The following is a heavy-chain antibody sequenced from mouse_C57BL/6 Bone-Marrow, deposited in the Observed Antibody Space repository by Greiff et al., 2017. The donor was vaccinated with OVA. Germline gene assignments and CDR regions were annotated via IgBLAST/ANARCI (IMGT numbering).Heavy chain of an antibody. CDR1: GYSITSGYY. D-gene: IGHD3-3*01. J-gene: IGHJ4*01. Sequence: DVKLQESGPGLVKPSQSLSLTCSVTGYSITSGYYWNWIRQFPGNKLEWMGYISYDGSNNYNPSLKNRISITRDTSKNQFFLKLNSVTTEDTATYYCARTLGMDYWGQGTSVTVSS. CDR3: ARTLGMDY. CDR2: ISYDGSN. V-gene: IGHV3-6*01.